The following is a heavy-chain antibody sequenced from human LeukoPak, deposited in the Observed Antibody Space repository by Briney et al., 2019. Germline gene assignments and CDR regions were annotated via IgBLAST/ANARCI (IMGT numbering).Heavy chain of an antibody. D-gene: IGHD5-18*01. J-gene: IGHJ4*02. Sequence: SETLSLTCTVSGGSTSSYYWSWIRQPPGKGLEWIGYIYYSGSTNYNPSLKSRVTISVDTSKNQFSLKLSSVTAADTAVYYCARQGVLLLYPHFDYWGQGTLVTVSS. CDR2: IYYSGST. V-gene: IGHV4-59*08. CDR1: GGSTSSYY. CDR3: ARQGVLLLYPHFDY.